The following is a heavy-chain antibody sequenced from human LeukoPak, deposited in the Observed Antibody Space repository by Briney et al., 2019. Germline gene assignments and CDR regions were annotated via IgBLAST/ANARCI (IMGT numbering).Heavy chain of an antibody. D-gene: IGHD1-1*01. CDR3: ARGYNWNDSPQAVAELVDY. V-gene: IGHV3-21*01. CDR2: ISSSSSYI. Sequence: PGGSLRLSCAASGFTFSSYSMNWVRQAPGKGLEWVSSISSSSSYIYYADSVKGRFTISRDNAKNSLYLQMNSLRAEETAVYYCARGYNWNDSPQAVAELVDYWGQGTLVTVSS. J-gene: IGHJ4*02. CDR1: GFTFSSYS.